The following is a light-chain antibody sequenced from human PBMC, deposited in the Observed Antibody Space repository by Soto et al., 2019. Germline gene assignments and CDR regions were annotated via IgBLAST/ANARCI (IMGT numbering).Light chain of an antibody. CDR3: QQYNNWPKT. J-gene: IGKJ3*01. CDR1: QSVSSE. CDR2: GAS. V-gene: IGKV3-15*01. Sequence: EIVMMQSPPNLAVSAGERATLSCRAGQSVSSELAWYQQKPGQAPRLRIYGASTRATGIPARFSGSGSGTEFTLTISSLQSEDFAVYYCQQYNNWPKTFGPGTKVDIK.